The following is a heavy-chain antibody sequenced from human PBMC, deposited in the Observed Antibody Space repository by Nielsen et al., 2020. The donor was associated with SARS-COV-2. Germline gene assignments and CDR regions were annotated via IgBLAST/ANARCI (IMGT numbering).Heavy chain of an antibody. D-gene: IGHD1-26*01. CDR3: ARPNSGSYYSYFDY. Sequence: GGSLRLSCAASGFTFSSYSMNWVRQAPGKGLEWVSYISSSSSTIYYADSVKGRFTISRDNSKNTLYLQMNSLRAEDTAVYYCARPNSGSYYSYFDYWGQGTLVTVSS. CDR1: GFTFSSYS. J-gene: IGHJ4*02. V-gene: IGHV3-48*01. CDR2: ISSSSSTI.